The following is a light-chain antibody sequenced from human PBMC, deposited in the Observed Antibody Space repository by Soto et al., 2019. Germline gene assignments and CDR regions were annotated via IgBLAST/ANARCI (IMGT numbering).Light chain of an antibody. CDR2: DTS. Sequence: QAVVTQEPSLTVSPGGTVTLTCASSTGAVISTHYPHWLQQKPGQAPRTLIYDTSNKHSWTPARFSGSLLGGKAALTLSGAQPEDEADYYCLLAYSGARVFGGGTKLTVL. CDR1: TGAVISTHY. CDR3: LLAYSGARV. V-gene: IGLV7-46*01. J-gene: IGLJ2*01.